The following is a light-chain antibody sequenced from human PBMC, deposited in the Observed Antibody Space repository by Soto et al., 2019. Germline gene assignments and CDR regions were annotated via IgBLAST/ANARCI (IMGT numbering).Light chain of an antibody. CDR2: AAS. V-gene: IGKV1-39*01. CDR3: QQSYGSPIT. J-gene: IGKJ5*01. Sequence: DIQMTQSPSSLSASVGDRVTITCRASQSITSNLNWYQQTPGKAPKLLIYAASSLQSGVPSRFSGSGSGTEFTLTISSLQPEDFATYYCQQSYGSPITFGQGTRLEMK. CDR1: QSITSN.